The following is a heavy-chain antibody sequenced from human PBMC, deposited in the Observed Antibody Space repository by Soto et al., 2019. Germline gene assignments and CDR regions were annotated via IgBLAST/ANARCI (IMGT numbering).Heavy chain of an antibody. CDR3: ANLYSSSWYYYYYGMDV. CDR1: GGSVSSGSYY. Sequence: SETLSLTCTVSGGSVSSGSYYWSWIRQPPGKGLEWIGYIYYSGSTNYNPSLKSRVTISVDTSKNQFSLKLSSVTAADTAVYYCANLYSSSWYYYYYGMDVWGQGTTVTVSS. CDR2: IYYSGST. V-gene: IGHV4-61*01. J-gene: IGHJ6*02. D-gene: IGHD6-13*01.